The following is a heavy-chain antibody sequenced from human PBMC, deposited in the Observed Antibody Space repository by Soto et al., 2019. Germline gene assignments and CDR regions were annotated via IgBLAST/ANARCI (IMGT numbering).Heavy chain of an antibody. CDR1: WFYFTNFA. CDR3: AKDKVTARGGDYLDY. Sequence: GFLRVPWGALWFYFTNFAMSWVRQATGKGLEWVAGIGASGDITWYADSVKGRLSITRDNSKNTLYLQLNSLRFEDTAVYYCAKDKVTARGGDYLDYWGPGTLVTVSS. V-gene: IGHV3-23*01. J-gene: IGHJ4*02. CDR2: IGASGDIT. D-gene: IGHD2-15*01.